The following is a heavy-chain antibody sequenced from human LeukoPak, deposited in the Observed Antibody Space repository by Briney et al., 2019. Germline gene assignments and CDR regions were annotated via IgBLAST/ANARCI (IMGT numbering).Heavy chain of an antibody. Sequence: SVKVSCKXSGGTFSSYAISWVRQAPGQGLERMGGIIPIFGTANYAQKFQGRVTITTDESTSTAYMELSSLRSEDTAVYYCARDTEIVTGAFDIWGQGTMVTVSS. J-gene: IGHJ3*02. CDR3: ARDTEIVTGAFDI. V-gene: IGHV1-69*05. CDR1: GGTFSSYA. CDR2: IIPIFGTA. D-gene: IGHD3-22*01.